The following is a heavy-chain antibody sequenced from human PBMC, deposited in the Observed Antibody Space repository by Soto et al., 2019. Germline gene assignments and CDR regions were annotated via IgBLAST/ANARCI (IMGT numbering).Heavy chain of an antibody. CDR1: GFTFSSYA. D-gene: IGHD5-12*01. Sequence: GGSLRLSCAASGFTFSSYAMSWVRQAPGKGLEWVSAISGSGGSTYYADSVKGRFTISRDNSKNTLYLQMNSLRAEDTAVYYCAKAYSGYDYYYYYYMDVWGKGTTVTVSS. CDR2: ISGSGGST. J-gene: IGHJ6*03. CDR3: AKAYSGYDYYYYYYMDV. V-gene: IGHV3-23*01.